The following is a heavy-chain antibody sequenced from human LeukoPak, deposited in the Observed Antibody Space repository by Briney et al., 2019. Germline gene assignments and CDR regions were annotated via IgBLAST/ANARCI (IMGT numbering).Heavy chain of an antibody. CDR1: GGTFSSYA. CDR2: IIPIFGTA. J-gene: IGHJ4*02. CDR3: ARDRGYYDSSGPSGFDY. Sequence: AASVKVSCKASGGTFSSYAISWVRQAPGQGLEWMGGIIPIFGTANYAQKFQGRVTITADESTSTAYMELSSLRSEDTAVYYCARDRGYYDSSGPSGFDYWGQGTLVTVSS. D-gene: IGHD3-22*01. V-gene: IGHV1-69*13.